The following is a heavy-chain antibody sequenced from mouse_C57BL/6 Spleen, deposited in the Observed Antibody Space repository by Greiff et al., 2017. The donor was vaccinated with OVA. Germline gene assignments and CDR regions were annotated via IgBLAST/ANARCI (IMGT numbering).Heavy chain of an antibody. CDR2: ISYDGSN. Sequence: EVQRVESGPGLVKPSQSLSLTCSVTGYSITSGYYWNWIRQFPGNKLEWMGYISYDGSNNYNPSLKNRISITRDTSKNQFFLKLNSVTTEDTATYYCARGTYSNYAMDYWGQGTSVTVSS. D-gene: IGHD2-5*01. J-gene: IGHJ4*01. CDR1: GYSITSGYY. CDR3: ARGTYSNYAMDY. V-gene: IGHV3-6*01.